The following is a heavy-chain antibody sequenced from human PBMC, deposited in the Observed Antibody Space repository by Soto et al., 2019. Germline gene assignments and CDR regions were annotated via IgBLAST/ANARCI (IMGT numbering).Heavy chain of an antibody. CDR2: IIPIFGTA. J-gene: IGHJ5*02. V-gene: IGHV1-69*13. D-gene: IGHD3-22*01. CDR3: ARDPQRYYYDSSGYYHNWFDP. CDR1: GGTFSSYA. Sequence: ASVKVSCKASGGTFSSYAISWVRQAPGQGLEWMGGIIPIFGTANYAQKFQGRVTITADESTSTAYMGLSSLRSEDTAVYYCARDPQRYYYDSSGYYHNWFDPWGQGTLVTVSS.